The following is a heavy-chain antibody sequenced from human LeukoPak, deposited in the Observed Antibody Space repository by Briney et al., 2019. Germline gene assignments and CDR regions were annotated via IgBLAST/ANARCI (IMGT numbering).Heavy chain of an antibody. V-gene: IGHV5-51*01. Sequence: GESLKISCKGSGYSFTNYWNGWVRQMPGKGLEWMGIIYPGDSDTKYSPSFQGQVTISADKSISTAYLQWSGLKASDTAMYYCARRGKDTWYSSSKYYFDYWGQGTLVTVSS. CDR3: ARRGKDTWYSSSKYYFDY. D-gene: IGHD6-13*01. J-gene: IGHJ4*02. CDR1: GYSFTNYW. CDR2: IYPGDSDT.